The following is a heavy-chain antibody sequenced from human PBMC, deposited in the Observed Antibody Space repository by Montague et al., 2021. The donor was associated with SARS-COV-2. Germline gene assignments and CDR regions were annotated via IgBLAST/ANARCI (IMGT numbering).Heavy chain of an antibody. CDR1: GGSISSGGYY. CDR3: ARFRITMIVVVDAFDI. J-gene: IGHJ3*02. D-gene: IGHD3-22*01. Sequence: TLSLTCTVSGGSISSGGYYRSWIRQHPGKGLEWIGYIYYSGSTYYNPSLKSRVTISVDTSKNQFSLKLSSVTAADTAVYYCARFRITMIVVVDAFDIWGQGTMVTVSS. V-gene: IGHV4-31*03. CDR2: IYYSGST.